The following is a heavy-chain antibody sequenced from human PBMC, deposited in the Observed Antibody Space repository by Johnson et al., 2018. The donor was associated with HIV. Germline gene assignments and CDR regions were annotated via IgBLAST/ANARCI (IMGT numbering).Heavy chain of an antibody. CDR1: GFTVSSNY. V-gene: IGHV3-53*01. CDR2: IYSGGST. Sequence: QLVESGGGLVKPGGSLRLSCAASGFTVSSNYMSWVRQAPGKGLEWVSVIYSGGSTYYADSVKGRFTISRDNSKNTLYVQMNSLRAEDTAVYYCARGIHPDAFDIWGQGTMVTVSS. J-gene: IGHJ3*02. CDR3: ARGIHPDAFDI.